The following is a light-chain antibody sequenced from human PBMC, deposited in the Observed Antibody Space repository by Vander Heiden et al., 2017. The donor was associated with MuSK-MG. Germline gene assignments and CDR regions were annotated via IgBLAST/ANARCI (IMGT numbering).Light chain of an antibody. CDR3: QSYDSSNSWV. Sequence: NFILTQPHSVSESPGQTVTTSCTRGSGSIARNDVQWYQQRPGSAPTTVIYEDNQRPSGVPDRFSGSIDSSSNSASLTISGLKNEDEADYYGQSYDSSNSWVFGGGTKLTVL. J-gene: IGLJ3*02. CDR2: EDN. CDR1: SGSIARND. V-gene: IGLV6-57*03.